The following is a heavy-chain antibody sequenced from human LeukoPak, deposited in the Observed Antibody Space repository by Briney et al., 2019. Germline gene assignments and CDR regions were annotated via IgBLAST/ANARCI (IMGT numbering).Heavy chain of an antibody. Sequence: ASVKVSCKASGYTFSGYYMHCVRHAPGQGRECMGWINPNSGGTNYAQKFQGRVTMTRDTSISTAYMEVRRLRSDDTAVYYCARVTVRGSYYYYGMDVWGQGATVTVSS. CDR1: GYTFSGYY. V-gene: IGHV1-2*02. J-gene: IGHJ6*02. CDR3: ARVTVRGSYYYYGMDV. CDR2: INPNSGGT. D-gene: IGHD3-10*01.